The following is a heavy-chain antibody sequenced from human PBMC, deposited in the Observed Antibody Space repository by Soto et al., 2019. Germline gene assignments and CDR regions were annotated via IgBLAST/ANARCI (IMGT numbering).Heavy chain of an antibody. CDR3: VRDYASDSGVHLDF. CDR2: IGAGDGKT. D-gene: IGHD3-22*01. J-gene: IGHJ4*02. V-gene: IGHV1-3*01. Sequence: QVQLVQSGTEVKKPGASVKVSCKASGYRFTHYVIHWVRQAPGQRLEWMGWIGAGDGKTYYSQNFQGRVPITKDTSASTAYMELSSLISEDTAVYYCVRDYASDSGVHLDFWGQGTLVTVSS. CDR1: GYRFTHYV.